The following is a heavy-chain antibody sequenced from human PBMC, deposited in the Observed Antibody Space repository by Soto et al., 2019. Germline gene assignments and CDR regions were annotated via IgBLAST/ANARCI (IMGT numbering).Heavy chain of an antibody. CDR2: IKGRTAGETI. J-gene: IGHJ4*01. CDR3: TKIGPVAEERDY. Sequence: EVQLVESGGGLVKPGESLRLSCGASGFTFTNVWMSWVRQAPGKGLEWVGRIKGRTAGETIDYAAVLKGRFTISRDDSKNSLYLQMSSQKTEDTAVYYCTKIGPVAEERDYWWRGTLVTVPS. D-gene: IGHD2-2*01. CDR1: GFTFTNVW. V-gene: IGHV3-15*01.